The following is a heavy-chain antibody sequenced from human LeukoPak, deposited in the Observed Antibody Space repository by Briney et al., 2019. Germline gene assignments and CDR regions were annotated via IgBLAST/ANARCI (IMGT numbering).Heavy chain of an antibody. D-gene: IGHD3-3*01. CDR2: IYYSGST. CDR3: ARSLTIFGVVTD. CDR1: GGSISSGDYY. Sequence: SQTLSLTCTVSGGSISSGDYYWSWIRQPPGKGLEWIGYIYYSGSTYYNPSLKSRVTISVDTSKNQYSLKLSSVTAADAAVYYCARSLTIFGVVTDWGQGTLVTVSS. J-gene: IGHJ4*02. V-gene: IGHV4-30-4*08.